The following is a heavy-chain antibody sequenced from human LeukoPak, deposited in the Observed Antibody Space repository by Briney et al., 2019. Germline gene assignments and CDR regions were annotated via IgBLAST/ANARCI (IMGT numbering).Heavy chain of an antibody. D-gene: IGHD3-22*01. CDR2: IYTSGST. CDR1: GGSISSGSYY. Sequence: SETLSLTCTVSGGSISSGSYYWSWIRQPAGKGLEWIGRIYTSGSTNYNPSPKSRVTISVDTSKNQFSLKLSSVTAADTAVYYCARKSRYYDSSGYYGYWFDPWGQGTLVTVSS. V-gene: IGHV4-61*02. CDR3: ARKSRYYDSSGYYGYWFDP. J-gene: IGHJ5*02.